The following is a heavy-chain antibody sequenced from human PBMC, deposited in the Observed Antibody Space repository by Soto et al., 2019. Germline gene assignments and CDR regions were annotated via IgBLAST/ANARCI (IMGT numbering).Heavy chain of an antibody. CDR2: ISSSSSTI. J-gene: IGHJ3*02. V-gene: IGHV3-48*02. Sequence: GSLRLSCAASGFTFSSYSMNWVRQAPGKGLEWVSYISSSSSTIYYADSVKGRFTISRDNAKNSLYLQMNSLRDEDTAVYYCARDRVGGFYYDSSGYFDAFDIWGQGTMVTVSS. D-gene: IGHD3-22*01. CDR1: GFTFSSYS. CDR3: ARDRVGGFYYDSSGYFDAFDI.